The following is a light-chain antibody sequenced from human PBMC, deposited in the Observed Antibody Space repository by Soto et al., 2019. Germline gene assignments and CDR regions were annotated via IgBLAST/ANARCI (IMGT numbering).Light chain of an antibody. CDR1: QSLSSY. V-gene: IGKV3-20*01. CDR3: RQCGSSPSYT. CDR2: GAS. J-gene: IGKJ2*01. Sequence: EIVLTQSPGTLSLSPGERATLSCRASQSLSSYLDWYQQKAGQAPRLLIYGASSRATGIPDRFSRSGSRTDGPLSISRLEPDAFAVYSCRQCGSSPSYTFGHGNKLEIK.